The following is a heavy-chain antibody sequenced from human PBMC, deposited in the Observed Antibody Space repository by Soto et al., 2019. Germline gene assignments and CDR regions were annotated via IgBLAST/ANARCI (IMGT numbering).Heavy chain of an antibody. CDR1: GYTFTSYG. CDR2: ISAYNGNT. J-gene: IGHJ4*02. Sequence: QVQLVQSGAEVKKPGASVKVSCKASGYTFTSYGISWVRQAPGQGLEWMGWISAYNGNTNYAQKLQGRVTMTTDTSTSTAYMELRSLRSDDTAVYYCARARPTRIPIFGVVIPTFDYWGQGTLVTVSS. D-gene: IGHD3-3*01. CDR3: ARARPTRIPIFGVVIPTFDY. V-gene: IGHV1-18*01.